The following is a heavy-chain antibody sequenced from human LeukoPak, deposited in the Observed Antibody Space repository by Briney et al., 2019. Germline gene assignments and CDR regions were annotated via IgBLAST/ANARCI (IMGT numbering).Heavy chain of an antibody. D-gene: IGHD4-17*01. CDR3: ASDYADYVGYFFFDY. Sequence: PGGSLTLSSAASGFTFNNYAMNWVRQGPGKGLEGGSSICGGGETTNYADSAKGRFTISRDNSQNTLYLQMNRLRAEDTAVYYCASDYADYVGYFFFDYWGQGTLVTVSS. CDR1: GFTFNNYA. CDR2: ICGGGETT. V-gene: IGHV3-23*01. J-gene: IGHJ4*02.